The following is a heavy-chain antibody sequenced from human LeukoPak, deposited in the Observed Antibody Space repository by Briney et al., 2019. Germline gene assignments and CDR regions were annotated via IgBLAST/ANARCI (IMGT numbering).Heavy chain of an antibody. J-gene: IGHJ4*02. CDR1: GFTFSTYE. V-gene: IGHV3-48*03. D-gene: IGHD2-15*01. Sequence: PGGSLRLSCAASGFTFSTYEMNWVRQAPGKGLEWVSYISSSGSTVYYADSVKGRFTISRDNAKNSLYLQMNSLRAEDTAVYYCARVQDIVVVQFDYWGQGTLVTVSS. CDR3: ARVQDIVVVQFDY. CDR2: ISSSGSTV.